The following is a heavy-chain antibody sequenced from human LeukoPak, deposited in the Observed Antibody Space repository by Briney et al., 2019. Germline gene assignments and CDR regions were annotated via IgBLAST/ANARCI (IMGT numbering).Heavy chain of an antibody. J-gene: IGHJ4*02. CDR3: AKDSSDYGDYDPGAFDY. CDR2: IYYSGST. CDR1: GGSISSYY. Sequence: PSETLSLTCTVSGGSISSYYWSWIRQPPGKGLEWIGYIYYSGSTNYNPSLKSRVTISVDTSKNQFSLKLSSVTAADTAVYYCAKDSSDYGDYDPGAFDYWGQGTLVTVSS. V-gene: IGHV4-59*01. D-gene: IGHD4-17*01.